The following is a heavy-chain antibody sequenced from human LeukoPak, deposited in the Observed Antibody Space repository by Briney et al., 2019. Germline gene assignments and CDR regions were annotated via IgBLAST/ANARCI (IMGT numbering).Heavy chain of an antibody. J-gene: IGHJ4*02. CDR2: ISGGGTST. V-gene: IGHV3-23*01. CDR3: AKTFIAVANPIDY. Sequence: GGPLRLSCAASGFTFSSYAMSWVRQAPGKGLEWVSVISGGGTSTYYADSVKGRFTISKDNSRNTLYLQMNSLRAEDTAVYYCAKTFIAVANPIDYWGRGTLVTVSS. CDR1: GFTFSSYA. D-gene: IGHD6-19*01.